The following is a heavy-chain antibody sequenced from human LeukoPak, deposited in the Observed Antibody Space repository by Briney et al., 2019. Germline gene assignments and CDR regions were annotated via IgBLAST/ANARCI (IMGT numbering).Heavy chain of an antibody. CDR1: GYTFTSYD. J-gene: IGHJ4*02. CDR2: MNPNSGNT. Sequence: ASVKVSCKASGYTFTSYDINWVRQATGQGLEWMGWMNPNSGNTGYAQKFRGRVTMTRNTSISTAYMELSSLRSEDTAVYYCARTEKITGTHDYWGQGTLVTVSS. V-gene: IGHV1-8*01. CDR3: ARTEKITGTHDY. D-gene: IGHD1-20*01.